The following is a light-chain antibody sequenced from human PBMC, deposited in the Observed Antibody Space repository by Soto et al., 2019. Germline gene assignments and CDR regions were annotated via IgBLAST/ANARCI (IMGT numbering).Light chain of an antibody. J-gene: IGKJ1*01. V-gene: IGKV3-20*01. CDR1: QSVSNDF. Sequence: EIVLTQSPGILSLSPGERATLSCRASQSVSNDFLAWYQRKPGQAPRLLIYGASTRATDVPDRFSGSGSGADFTLSISRLEPEDFAVYYCQQYGSLPPRTFGQGTKVDIK. CDR2: GAS. CDR3: QQYGSLPPRT.